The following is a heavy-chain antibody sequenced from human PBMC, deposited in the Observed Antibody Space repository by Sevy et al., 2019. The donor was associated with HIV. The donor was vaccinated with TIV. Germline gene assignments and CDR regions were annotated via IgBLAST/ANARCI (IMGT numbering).Heavy chain of an antibody. CDR1: GFTFGDYC. CDR2: LKSDVYGGTV. CDR3: TRWKAAQSIFDY. J-gene: IGHJ4*02. V-gene: IGHV3-49*04. D-gene: IGHD6-13*01. Sequence: GGSLRLSCTASGFTFGDYCMSWVRQAPGRGLEWVAFLKSDVYGGTVDHAASVRGRFVISRDDSKTIAYLQMDDLKTGVTVVDYCTRWKAAQSIFDYWGQGALVTVSS.